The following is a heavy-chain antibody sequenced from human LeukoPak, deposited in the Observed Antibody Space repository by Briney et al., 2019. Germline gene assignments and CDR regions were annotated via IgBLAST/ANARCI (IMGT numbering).Heavy chain of an antibody. J-gene: IGHJ3*02. CDR2: ITYDGSNT. CDR1: GFTFSSYW. V-gene: IGHV3-30*03. D-gene: IGHD3-10*01. CDR3: ARPGGYAFDI. Sequence: GGSLRLSCAASGFTFSSYWMSWVRQAPGKGPEWMAFITYDGSNTYYADSVKGRFTLSRDNSKDTLYLQMNSLRAADTAVYYCARPGGYAFDIWGQGTMVTVSS.